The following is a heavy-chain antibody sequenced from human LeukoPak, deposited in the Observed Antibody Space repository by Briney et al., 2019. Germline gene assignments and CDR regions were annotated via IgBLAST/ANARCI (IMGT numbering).Heavy chain of an antibody. CDR1: GDSISSRSFY. Sequence: PSETLSLTCSVSGDSISSRSFYRGWIRQPPGKGLEWIGSIYYSGNTYYNPSLKSRVTLSVDTSKNQFSLKLSSVTAADTAVYYCARHSLDIVVVISATDSWFDPWGQGTLVTVSS. D-gene: IGHD2-15*01. J-gene: IGHJ5*02. CDR2: IYYSGNT. V-gene: IGHV4-39*01. CDR3: ARHSLDIVVVISATDSWFDP.